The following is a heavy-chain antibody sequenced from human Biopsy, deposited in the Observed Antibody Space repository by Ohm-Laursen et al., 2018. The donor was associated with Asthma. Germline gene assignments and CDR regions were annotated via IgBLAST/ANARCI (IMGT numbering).Heavy chain of an antibody. CDR2: IMTVFGRT. Sequence: SVKVSCKISGYSLTDLSMHWVRQAPGQGLEWLGGIMTVFGRTNYAQKFQGRVTITADESTSTAYMEVTSLRSEDTAIYYCARCQVGYSSGWSLLLKKIYYSGMDVWGQGTAVTVSS. J-gene: IGHJ6*02. D-gene: IGHD6-19*01. CDR1: GYSLTDLS. V-gene: IGHV1-69*13. CDR3: ARCQVGYSSGWSLLLKKIYYSGMDV.